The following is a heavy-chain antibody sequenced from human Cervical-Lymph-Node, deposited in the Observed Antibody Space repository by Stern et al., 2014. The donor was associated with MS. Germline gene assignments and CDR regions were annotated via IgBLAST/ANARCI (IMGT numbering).Heavy chain of an antibody. J-gene: IGHJ4*02. CDR3: VRWSVAGDY. D-gene: IGHD6-19*01. V-gene: IGHV5-51*03. Sequence: VQLVQSGAEVKKPGESLKISCEGSGYNFIAHWIAWGRQMTGKGLECMGIIYPGDSDIRYSPSFQGQVTISADKSISTAYLQWSSLKASDTAVYYCVRWSVAGDYWGQGTLVTVSS. CDR1: GYNFIAHW. CDR2: IYPGDSDI.